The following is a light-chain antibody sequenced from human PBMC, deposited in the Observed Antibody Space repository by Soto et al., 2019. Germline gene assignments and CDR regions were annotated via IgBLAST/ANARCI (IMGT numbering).Light chain of an antibody. CDR3: QQYNNWT. CDR1: QSVSSN. CDR2: GAS. J-gene: IGKJ1*01. V-gene: IGKV3-15*01. Sequence: EIVMTQSPATLSVSPGERATLSCRASQSVSSNLAWYQQKPGQAPRLLIYGASTRATGIPARFSGSGSGTEFTLTISSLPSEDFAVYYCQQYNNWTFGQGTKVEIK.